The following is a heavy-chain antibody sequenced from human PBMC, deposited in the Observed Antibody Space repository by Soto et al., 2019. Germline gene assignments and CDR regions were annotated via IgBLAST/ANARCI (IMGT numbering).Heavy chain of an antibody. CDR1: GFTFSNYA. CDR3: ASGYCTAPSCQNWFDP. D-gene: IGHD2-8*02. J-gene: IGHJ5*02. V-gene: IGHV3-30-3*01. CDR2: ISYDGTNK. Sequence: LRLSCAASGFTFSNYAMHWVRQAPGKGLEWVAFISYDGTNKYYADSVKGRFTISRYNSQSTLYLQMNSLRAEDTAVYYCASGYCTAPSCQNWFDPWGQGTLVTVSS.